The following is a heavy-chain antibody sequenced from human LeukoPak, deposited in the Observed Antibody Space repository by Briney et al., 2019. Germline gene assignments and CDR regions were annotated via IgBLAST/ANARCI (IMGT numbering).Heavy chain of an antibody. Sequence: PSETLSLTCTVSGGSISSYYWSWIRQPPGKGLEWIGYIYYSGSTNYNPSPKSRVTISVDTSKNQFSLKLSSVTAADTAVYYCARHSSGSSLGYWGQGTLVTVSS. J-gene: IGHJ4*02. V-gene: IGHV4-59*08. CDR1: GGSISSYY. D-gene: IGHD1-26*01. CDR3: ARHSSGSSLGY. CDR2: IYYSGST.